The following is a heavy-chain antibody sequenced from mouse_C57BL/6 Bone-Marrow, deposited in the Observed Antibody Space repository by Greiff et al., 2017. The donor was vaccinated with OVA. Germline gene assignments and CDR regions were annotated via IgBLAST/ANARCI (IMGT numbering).Heavy chain of an antibody. Sequence: QVQLKQPGAELVKPGASVKMSCKASGYTFTSYWITWVKQRPGQGLEWIGDIYPGSGSTNYNEKFTSKATLTVDTSSSTAYMQLSSLTSEDSAVYYRARRDGYHPTPWYFDVWGTGTTVTVSS. V-gene: IGHV1-55*01. J-gene: IGHJ1*03. CDR1: GYTFTSYW. CDR2: IYPGSGST. D-gene: IGHD2-3*01. CDR3: ARRDGYHPTPWYFDV.